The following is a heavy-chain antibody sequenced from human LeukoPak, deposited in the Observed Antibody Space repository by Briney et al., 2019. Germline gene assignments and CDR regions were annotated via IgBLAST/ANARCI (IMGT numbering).Heavy chain of an antibody. Sequence: ASVKVSCKASGYTRTRYYMNWVRQAPGQGLEWMGIINPSGGSTNYAQKFQGRVTMTRDTSTSTIYMEVSSLRSEDTAVYYCARSFRAVNWFDPWGQGTLVTVSS. D-gene: IGHD3-10*01. CDR1: GYTRTRYY. CDR3: ARSFRAVNWFDP. J-gene: IGHJ5*02. V-gene: IGHV1-46*01. CDR2: INPSGGST.